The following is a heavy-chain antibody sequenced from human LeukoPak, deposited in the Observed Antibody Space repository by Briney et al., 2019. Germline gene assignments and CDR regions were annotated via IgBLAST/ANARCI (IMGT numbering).Heavy chain of an antibody. J-gene: IGHJ6*03. CDR2: IYYNGIT. D-gene: IGHD6-6*01. Sequence: SETLSLTCTVSGGSISSGSYYWGWIRQPPGTGLEWIGNIYYNGITNYNPSLKSRVTISVDTSKNQFSLKLSSVTAADTAVFYCGRHSIAARGYYYYMDVWGKGTTVTVSS. CDR3: GRHSIAARGYYYYMDV. CDR1: GGSISSGSYY. V-gene: IGHV4-39*01.